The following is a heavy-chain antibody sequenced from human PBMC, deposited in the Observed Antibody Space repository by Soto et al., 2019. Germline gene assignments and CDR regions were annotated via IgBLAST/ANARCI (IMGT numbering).Heavy chain of an antibody. CDR1: EFTFSNAW. Sequence: GGSLRLSCAASEFTFSNAWMSWVRQAPGKGLEWVGRIKSKTDGGATDYAAPVKGRFTISRDDSKNTLYLQMNSLKTEDTAVYYCTTVTVVDVHSDYWGQGTRVTVSS. D-gene: IGHD2-15*01. CDR3: TTVTVVDVHSDY. CDR2: IKSKTDGGAT. J-gene: IGHJ4*02. V-gene: IGHV3-15*01.